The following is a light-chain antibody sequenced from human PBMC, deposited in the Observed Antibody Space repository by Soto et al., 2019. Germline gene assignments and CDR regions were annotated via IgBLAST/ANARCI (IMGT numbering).Light chain of an antibody. CDR2: KAS. CDR1: QSISDW. V-gene: IGKV1-5*03. J-gene: IGKJ1*01. CDR3: LQDYSFPWT. Sequence: DIQMTQSPSTLSASVGDRVTITCRASQSISDWLAWYQQKPGKAPKLLIYKASTLKSGVPSRFSGSGSGTEFTLTISSLQPEDFAVYYCLQDYSFPWTFGQGTKVDI.